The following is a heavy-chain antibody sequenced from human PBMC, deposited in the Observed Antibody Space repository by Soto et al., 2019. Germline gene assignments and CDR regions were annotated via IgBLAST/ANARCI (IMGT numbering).Heavy chain of an antibody. Sequence: QVQVVQSGAEVQKPGSSVKVYCKVSGGIFTNNAISWVRQAPGQGPEWVGGVIPLFDTAYYAEIFRGRLRISADGATTTAYMELSGLTSADTAVYFCATGGHNDGYNFYHGMDVWGQVTTVTVS. CDR2: VIPLFDTA. CDR3: ATGGHNDGYNFYHGMDV. J-gene: IGHJ6*02. CDR1: GGIFTNNA. V-gene: IGHV1-69*01. D-gene: IGHD5-18*01.